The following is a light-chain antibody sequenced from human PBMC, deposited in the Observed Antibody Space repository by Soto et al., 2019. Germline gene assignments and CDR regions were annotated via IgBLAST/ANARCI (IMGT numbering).Light chain of an antibody. J-gene: IGKJ1*01. V-gene: IGKV3-15*01. CDR1: QSVGRN. Sequence: DIVMTQPPDSLAVSPGERATLSCRASQSVGRNLAWYQQKPGQAPRLLISGASTRATDIPARFSGSGSGTDFTLTISCLQSEDFATYYCQQYYSYPWTFGQGTKVDIK. CDR2: GAS. CDR3: QQYYSYPWT.